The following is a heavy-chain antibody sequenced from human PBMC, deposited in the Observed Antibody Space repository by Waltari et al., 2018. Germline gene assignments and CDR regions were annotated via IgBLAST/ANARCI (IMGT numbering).Heavy chain of an antibody. CDR1: GITFDKAW. CDR2: ILRTADGGTT. Sequence: EVQLVESGGGLVKPGESLRLSCVASGITFDKAWMTWVRQAPGEGREWVARILRTADGGTTAYAAPVKGRFTISIEDSEDTVYLQMNSLKTEDTGFYYCTAYSTILGAGDYWGQGTLVTVSS. CDR3: TAYSTILGAGDY. D-gene: IGHD1-26*01. V-gene: IGHV3-15*01. J-gene: IGHJ4*02.